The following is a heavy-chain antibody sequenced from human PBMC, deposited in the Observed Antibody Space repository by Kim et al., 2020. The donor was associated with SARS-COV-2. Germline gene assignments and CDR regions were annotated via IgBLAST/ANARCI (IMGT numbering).Heavy chain of an antibody. D-gene: IGHD1-26*01. Sequence: GGSLRLSCAGSGLTFSNYAMTWVRQGPTKGLEWIATIRNSGRSTYYADSVKGRFTISRDNSKNTLYLQMNSLRPEDTALYYCEKDFWDSTACSRVVFYGLHVWRQGIPVTVSS. CDR3: EKDFWDSTACSRVVFYGLHV. CDR1: GLTFSNYA. V-gene: IGHV3-23*01. J-gene: IGHJ6*02. CDR2: IRNSGRST.